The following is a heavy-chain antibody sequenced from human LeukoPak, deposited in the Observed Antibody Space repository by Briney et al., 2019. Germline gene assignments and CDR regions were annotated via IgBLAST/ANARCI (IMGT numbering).Heavy chain of an antibody. CDR3: AREPPPVYSYGTRFDY. J-gene: IGHJ4*02. D-gene: IGHD5-18*01. CDR1: GYTLTSYG. V-gene: IGHV1-18*01. Sequence: ASVKVSCKASGYTLTSYGISWVRQAPGQGLEWMGWISAYNGNTNYAQKLQGRVTMTTDTSTSTAYMELRSLRSDDTAVYYCAREPPPVYSYGTRFDYWGQGTLVIVSS. CDR2: ISAYNGNT.